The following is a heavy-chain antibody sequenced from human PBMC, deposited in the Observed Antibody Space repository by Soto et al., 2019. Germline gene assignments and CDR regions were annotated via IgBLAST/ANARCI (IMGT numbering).Heavy chain of an antibody. Sequence: PSETLSLTCIVSGGSISSSNYYWGWIRQPPGKGLEWIGSISYSGDTYDNPSLRSRVTMSKDTSKNHFSLKLSSVTAADTAVYYCARHPLASYNSNWYISWGQGTLVTSPQ. J-gene: IGHJ5*01. CDR2: ISYSGDT. CDR1: GGSISSSNYY. D-gene: IGHD2-2*02. CDR3: ARHPLASYNSNWYIS. V-gene: IGHV4-39*01.